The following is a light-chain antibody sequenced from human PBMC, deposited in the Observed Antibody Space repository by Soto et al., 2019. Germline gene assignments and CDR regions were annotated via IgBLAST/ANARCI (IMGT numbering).Light chain of an antibody. CDR2: GAS. V-gene: IGKV3-15*01. J-gene: IGKJ1*01. CDR1: QSVSSN. Sequence: EIVMTQSPATLSVSPGERATLSCRASQSVSSNLAWYQQKPGQAPRLLIYGASTRATGIPARFSGSGSGTEFTLTISSLQSEDFAVYYCHQYNNSLLWTFGQGTKV. CDR3: HQYNNSLLWT.